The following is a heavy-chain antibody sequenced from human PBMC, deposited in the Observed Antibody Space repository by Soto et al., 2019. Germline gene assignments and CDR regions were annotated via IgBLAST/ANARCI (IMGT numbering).Heavy chain of an antibody. V-gene: IGHV1-18*01. CDR2: ISAYSGNT. CDR3: ARDSPASDY. J-gene: IGHJ4*02. CDR1: GYTFSSYA. Sequence: QGQLVQSGAEVKKPGASVKVSCKASGYTFSSYAITWVRQAPGQGLEWMAWISAYSGNTNYAQKFQGRVTMTTDTSTSTAYMVLRSLSSDDTAVYYCARDSPASDYWGQGTLVTVSS.